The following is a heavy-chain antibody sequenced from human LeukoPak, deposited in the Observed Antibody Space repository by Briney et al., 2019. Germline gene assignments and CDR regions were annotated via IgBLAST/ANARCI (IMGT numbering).Heavy chain of an antibody. CDR3: AREVVVVVPAATVWFDP. CDR2: IYTSGST. V-gene: IGHV4-4*07. J-gene: IGHJ5*02. Sequence: SETLSLTCTLSGGSISSYYWSCIRHPAGKGLEWIGRIYTSGSTNSNPSLKSRVTMSVDTSKNQFSLKLSSVTAADTAVYYCAREVVVVVPAATVWFDPWGQGTLVTVSS. CDR1: GGSISSYY. D-gene: IGHD2-2*01.